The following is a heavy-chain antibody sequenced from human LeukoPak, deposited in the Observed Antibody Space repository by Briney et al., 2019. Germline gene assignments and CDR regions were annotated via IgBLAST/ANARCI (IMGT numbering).Heavy chain of an antibody. V-gene: IGHV4-39*01. Sequence: SETLSPTCTVSGGSISSNNYYWGWIRQPPGKGLEWIGSIYYSGYTYYNPSLKSRVTISVDTSKNQFSLNLSSVTAADTAVYYCARVVGATMVDYWGQGTLVTVSS. CDR3: ARVVGATMVDY. CDR1: GGSISSNNYY. CDR2: IYYSGYT. D-gene: IGHD1-26*01. J-gene: IGHJ4*02.